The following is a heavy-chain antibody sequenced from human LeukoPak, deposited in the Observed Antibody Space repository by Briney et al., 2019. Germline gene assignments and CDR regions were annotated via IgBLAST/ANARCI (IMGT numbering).Heavy chain of an antibody. V-gene: IGHV4-34*01. D-gene: IGHD3-3*01. CDR1: GESFSAYY. CDR2: INHSGST. Sequence: PSETLSLTCAVYGESFSAYYWSWIRQPPGKGLEWIGEINHSGSTNYNPSLKSRVTISVDTSKNQFSLKLRFVTAADTAVYFCARGGLLAYGFDIWGQGTMVTASS. J-gene: IGHJ3*02. CDR3: ARGGLLAYGFDI.